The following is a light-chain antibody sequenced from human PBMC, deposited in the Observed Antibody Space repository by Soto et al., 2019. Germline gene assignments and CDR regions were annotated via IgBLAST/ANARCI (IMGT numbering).Light chain of an antibody. V-gene: IGKV1-12*01. CDR2: TVS. CDR3: QQANSFPLT. CDR1: QGISSW. J-gene: IGKJ4*01. Sequence: DIHMTQSPSSVPASVGDRVTITCRASQGISSWLAWYQQKPGKAPKLLIYTVSSLQSGVPSRFSGSGSGTYFTRTISSLQTEEFATYYCQQANSFPLTVGGWTKVESK.